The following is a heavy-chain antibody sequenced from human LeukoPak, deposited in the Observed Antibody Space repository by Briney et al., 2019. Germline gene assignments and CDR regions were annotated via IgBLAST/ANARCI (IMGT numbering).Heavy chain of an antibody. CDR1: GGSISSYY. CDR3: ARDRIGLIDY. D-gene: IGHD2-15*01. J-gene: IGHJ4*02. CDR2: IYYSGST. Sequence: SETLSLTCSVSGGSISSYYWSWIQQPPGKGQEWIGYIYYSGSTNYNPSLKSRVTISVDTSKNQFSLKLSSVTAADTAVYYCARDRIGLIDYWGQGTLVTVSS. V-gene: IGHV4-59*01.